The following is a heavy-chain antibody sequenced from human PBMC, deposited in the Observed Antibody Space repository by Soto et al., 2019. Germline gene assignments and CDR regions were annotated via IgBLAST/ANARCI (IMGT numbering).Heavy chain of an antibody. D-gene: IGHD2-21*02. V-gene: IGHV1-46*01. Sequence: ASVKVSCKASGYALTNYDMHWVRQAPGQGLEWMGIFNPRGGSTSLAQKFQGRVTMTWDTSTTTVYMDVSSLTSEDAAVYYCAREATAVDPPYDSWGQGTLVTVSS. CDR1: GYALTNYD. CDR2: FNPRGGST. CDR3: AREATAVDPPYDS. J-gene: IGHJ4*02.